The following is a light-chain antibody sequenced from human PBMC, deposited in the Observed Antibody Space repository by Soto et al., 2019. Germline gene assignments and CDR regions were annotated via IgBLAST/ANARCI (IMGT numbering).Light chain of an antibody. CDR2: SNN. J-gene: IGLJ1*01. CDR3: ATWDDSLNGYV. V-gene: IGLV1-44*01. CDR1: SSNVGSNA. Sequence: QSVLTQPPSASESPGQRVTISCSGSSSNVGSNAVNWYQQLPGTAPTLLIYSNNERLSGVPDRFSGSKSGTSASLAISGLQSEDEADYYCATWDDSLNGYVFGTGTKVTDL.